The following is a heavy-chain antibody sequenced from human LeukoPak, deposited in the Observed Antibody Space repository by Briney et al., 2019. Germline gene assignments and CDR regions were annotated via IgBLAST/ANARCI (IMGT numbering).Heavy chain of an antibody. CDR3: ARLATYYYDSSGYSCAFDI. Sequence: SETLSLTCTVSGSSINNYYWTWIRQPPGKGLEWIGYIYNSGSTNYNPSLKSRVTISLDASKNQFSLRLTSVTAADTAVYYCARLATYYYDSSGYSCAFDIWGQGTMVTVSS. CDR2: IYNSGST. J-gene: IGHJ3*02. CDR1: GSSINNYY. D-gene: IGHD3-22*01. V-gene: IGHV4-59*01.